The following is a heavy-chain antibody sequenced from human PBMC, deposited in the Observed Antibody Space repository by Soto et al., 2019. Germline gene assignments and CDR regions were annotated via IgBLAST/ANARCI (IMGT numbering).Heavy chain of an antibody. V-gene: IGHV3-11*05. CDR1: GFSFGDKY. D-gene: IGHD3-10*01. Sequence: QAQLVESGGGLVEPGGSLRLSCVISGFSFGDKYMTWIRQAPGKGLEWLSYISPSGAVAKYADSVKGRVTVSRENARRSLFLELNNRRVEDTAVYYCVRGSGYGSGNYDFWGQGILVTVSP. CDR2: ISPSGAVA. CDR3: VRGSGYGSGNYDF. J-gene: IGHJ4*01.